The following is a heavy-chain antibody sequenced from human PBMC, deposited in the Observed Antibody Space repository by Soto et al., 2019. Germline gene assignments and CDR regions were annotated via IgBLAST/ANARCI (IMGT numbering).Heavy chain of an antibody. Sequence: ASVKVSCKASGYTFTGYYIHWVRQAPGQGLEWMGWINTNSGGTNYAQKFQDRVTMTRDTSISTAYMELSRLTSDDTAVYYCARTQTNDYWGQGTLVTVSS. J-gene: IGHJ4*02. CDR2: INTNSGGT. CDR1: GYTFTGYY. V-gene: IGHV1-2*02. CDR3: ARTQTNDY.